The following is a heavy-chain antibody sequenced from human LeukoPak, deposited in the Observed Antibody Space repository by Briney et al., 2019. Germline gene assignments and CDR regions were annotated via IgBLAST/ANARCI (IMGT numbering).Heavy chain of an antibody. Sequence: GGSLRLSCAASGFTFSSYSMNWVRQAPGKGLQWVSSISSSSNYISYAGSLKGRFTISRGNAKNSLYLQMNSLRAEDTALYYCASQGDGYNSHFHYWGQGTLVTVSS. D-gene: IGHD5-24*01. CDR3: ASQGDGYNSHFHY. CDR2: ISSSSNYI. V-gene: IGHV3-21*01. CDR1: GFTFSSYS. J-gene: IGHJ4*02.